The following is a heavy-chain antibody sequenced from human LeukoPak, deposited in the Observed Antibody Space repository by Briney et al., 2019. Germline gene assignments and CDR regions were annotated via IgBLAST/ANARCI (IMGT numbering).Heavy chain of an antibody. D-gene: IGHD1-26*01. V-gene: IGHV4-30-2*01. CDR1: GGSISSYY. Sequence: PSETLSLTCAVSGGSISSYYWSWIRQPPGKGLEWIGYIYHSGSTYYNPSLKSRVTISVDRSKNQFSLKLSSVTAADTAVYYCARDGSIRGYYYGMDVWGQGTTVTVSS. J-gene: IGHJ6*02. CDR2: IYHSGST. CDR3: ARDGSIRGYYYGMDV.